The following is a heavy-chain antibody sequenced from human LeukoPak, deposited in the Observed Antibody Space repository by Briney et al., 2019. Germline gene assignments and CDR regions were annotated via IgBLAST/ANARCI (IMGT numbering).Heavy chain of an antibody. V-gene: IGHV4-59*08. CDR3: ARIPSSGFYYGAFDI. J-gene: IGHJ3*02. CDR2: IYYSGST. D-gene: IGHD3-22*01. Sequence: KPSETPSLTCTVPGGSISSYYWGWIREPPGEGLEWIGDIYYSGSTNYNPSLKSRVTISVDTSKNQFSLKLSSVTAADTAVYYCARIPSSGFYYGAFDIWGRGTMVTVSS. CDR1: GGSISSYY.